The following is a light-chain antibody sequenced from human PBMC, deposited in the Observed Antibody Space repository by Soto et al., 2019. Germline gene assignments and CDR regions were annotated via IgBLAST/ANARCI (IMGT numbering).Light chain of an antibody. Sequence: DIQMTQSPSSMSVSVGDGVTIXXQASHDITNFLNWYQQKPGKPPNLXIYDVSKMETGVPSRFSGSGAGTDFTLTISSLQPEDIATYFCQQYDDLPITFGQGTRLEIK. CDR1: HDITNF. V-gene: IGKV1-33*01. CDR2: DVS. CDR3: QQYDDLPIT. J-gene: IGKJ5*01.